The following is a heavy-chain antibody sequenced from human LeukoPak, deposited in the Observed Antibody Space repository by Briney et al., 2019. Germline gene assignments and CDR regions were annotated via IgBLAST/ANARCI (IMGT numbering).Heavy chain of an antibody. D-gene: IGHD6-19*01. J-gene: IGHJ4*02. V-gene: IGHV3-23*01. CDR3: AKDGRGSGWYSFFDY. Sequence: GGSLRLSCAASGFTFSSYSMNWVRQAPGKGLEWVSAISGSGGSAYYADSVKGRFTISRDNSKNTLYLQMNSLRAEDTAVYYCAKDGRGSGWYSFFDYWGQGTLVTVSS. CDR2: ISGSGGSA. CDR1: GFTFSSYS.